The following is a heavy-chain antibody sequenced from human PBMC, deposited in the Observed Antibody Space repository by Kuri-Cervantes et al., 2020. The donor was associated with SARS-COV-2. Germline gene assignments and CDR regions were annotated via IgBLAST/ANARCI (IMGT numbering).Heavy chain of an antibody. CDR3: ARDLVRELPTGMLVWVPKSPRSHAMDV. Sequence: ASVKVSCKASGYTFRDYGFTWVRQAPGQGLEWMGWISGYNGNRRYAQNFQGRVTLTTDRSTRTAYMELRSLTSDDTAIYYCARDLVRELPTGMLVWVPKSPRSHAMDVWGQGTTVTVSS. D-gene: IGHD1-1*01. J-gene: IGHJ6*02. CDR1: GYTFRDYG. V-gene: IGHV1-18*01. CDR2: ISGYNGNR.